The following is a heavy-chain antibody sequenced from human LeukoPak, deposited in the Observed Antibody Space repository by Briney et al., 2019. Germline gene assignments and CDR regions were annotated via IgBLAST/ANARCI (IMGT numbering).Heavy chain of an antibody. CDR1: GYTFTGYY. Sequence: GASVKVSCKASGYTFTGYYMHWVRQAPGQGLEWMGWINPNSGGTNYAQKFQGRVTMTRDTSISTAYMELSRLRSDDTAVYYCARAPTVVIRGPLYYRGQGTLVTVSS. V-gene: IGHV1-2*02. CDR2: INPNSGGT. J-gene: IGHJ4*02. CDR3: ARAPTVVIRGPLYY. D-gene: IGHD4-23*01.